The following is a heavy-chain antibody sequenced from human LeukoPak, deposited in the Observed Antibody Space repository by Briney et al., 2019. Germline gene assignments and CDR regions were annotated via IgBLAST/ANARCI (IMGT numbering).Heavy chain of an antibody. CDR1: GYTFAGYY. CDR3: TLIAAAAGVDY. CDR2: INPNSGGT. Sequence: ASVKVSCKASGYTFAGYYLHWVRQAPGQGLEWMGWINPNSGGTDYAQKFQGRVTMTRYTSISTAYMELSRLRSDDTAVYYCTLIAAAAGVDYWGQGTLVTVSS. J-gene: IGHJ4*02. D-gene: IGHD6-25*01. V-gene: IGHV1-2*02.